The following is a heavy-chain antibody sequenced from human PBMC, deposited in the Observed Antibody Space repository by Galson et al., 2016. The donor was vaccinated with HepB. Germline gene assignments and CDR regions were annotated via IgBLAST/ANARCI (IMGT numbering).Heavy chain of an antibody. J-gene: IGHJ4*02. D-gene: IGHD3-9*01. Sequence: PALVKPPQTLTVTCSFSGFSLSTAGVGVGWIRQSPGKALEWLALIYWNDEKNYCPSLVSRLTITKDTSRNQVVLTLTNMDPVDTGTYFCAHRQLVDGHWNLYYWGKGTPVTVFS. CDR1: GFSLSTAGVG. CDR3: AHRQLVDGHWNLYY. V-gene: IGHV2-5*01. CDR2: IYWNDEK.